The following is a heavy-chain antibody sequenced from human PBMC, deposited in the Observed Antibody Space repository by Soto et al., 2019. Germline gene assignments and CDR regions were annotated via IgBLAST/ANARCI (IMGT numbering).Heavy chain of an antibody. CDR3: ARGSGGSSWDAFDI. CDR2: IYYSGST. Sequence: SETLSLTCTVSGGSISSYYWSWIRQPPGKGLEWIGYIYYSGSTNYNPSPKSRVTISVDTSKNQFSLKLSSVTAADTAVYYCARGSGGSSWDAFDIWGQGTMVTVSS. D-gene: IGHD2-15*01. CDR1: GGSISSYY. V-gene: IGHV4-59*01. J-gene: IGHJ3*02.